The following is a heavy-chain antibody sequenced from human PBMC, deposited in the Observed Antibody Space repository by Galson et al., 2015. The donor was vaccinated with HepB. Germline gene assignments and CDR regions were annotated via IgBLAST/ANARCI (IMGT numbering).Heavy chain of an antibody. CDR2: ISYDGSNK. V-gene: IGHV3-30-3*01. D-gene: IGHD6-13*01. Sequence: SLRLSCAASGFTFSSYAMHWVRQAPGKGLEWVAVISYDGSNKYYADSVKSRFTISRDNSKNTLYLQMNSLRAEDTAVYYCARDAEQQLGTHTPYFDYWGQGTLVTVSS. J-gene: IGHJ4*02. CDR1: GFTFSSYA. CDR3: ARDAEQQLGTHTPYFDY.